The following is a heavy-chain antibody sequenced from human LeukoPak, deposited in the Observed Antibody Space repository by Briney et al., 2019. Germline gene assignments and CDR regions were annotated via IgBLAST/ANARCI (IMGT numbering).Heavy chain of an antibody. CDR1: GGSISSYY. D-gene: IGHD3-16*01. Sequence: SETLSLTCTVSGGSISSYYWSWIRQPPGKGLEWIGYIYYSGSTNYNPSLKSRVTISVDTSKNQFSLKLSSVTAADTAAYYCARWGPKNFDYWGQGTLVTVSS. CDR2: IYYSGST. J-gene: IGHJ4*02. V-gene: IGHV4-59*08. CDR3: ARWGPKNFDY.